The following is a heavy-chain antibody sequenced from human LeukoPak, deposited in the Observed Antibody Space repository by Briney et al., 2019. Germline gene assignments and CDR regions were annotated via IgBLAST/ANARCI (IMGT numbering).Heavy chain of an antibody. J-gene: IGHJ6*03. CDR3: AKETFYDFWSGSTGGYMDV. CDR1: GFTFSSYG. V-gene: IGHV3-30*02. CDR2: IRYDGSNK. Sequence: GGSLRLSCAASGFTFSSYGMHWVRQAPGKGLEWVAFIRYDGSNKYYADSVKGRFTISRDNSKNTLYLQMNSLRAEDTAVYYCAKETFYDFWSGSTGGYMDVWGEGTTVTVSS. D-gene: IGHD3-3*01.